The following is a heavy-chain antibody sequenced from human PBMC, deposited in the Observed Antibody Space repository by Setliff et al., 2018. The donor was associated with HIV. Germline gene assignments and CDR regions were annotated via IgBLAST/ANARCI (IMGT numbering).Heavy chain of an antibody. V-gene: IGHV4-59*12. J-gene: IGHJ6*03. D-gene: IGHD3-3*01. CDR2: INYSGRT. Sequence: ETLSLTCTVSGGSINTYWSWIRQPPGKGLEWIGYINYSGRTNYNPSLKSRATISLDTSKNQFSLKMSSVTAADTAVYYCARGVVDYDFWSGSGDYYYMDVWGKGTTVTVSS. CDR1: GGSINTY. CDR3: ARGVVDYDFWSGSGDYYYMDV.